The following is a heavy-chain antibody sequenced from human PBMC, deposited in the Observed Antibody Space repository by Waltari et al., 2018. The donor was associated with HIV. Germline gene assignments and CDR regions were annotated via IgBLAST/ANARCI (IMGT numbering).Heavy chain of an antibody. CDR1: GYSFSALS. CDR2: RDRESASR. D-gene: IGHD2-21*02. J-gene: IGHJ6*02. CDR3: ATDFDRATMTAKITGAFHV. V-gene: IGHV1-24*01. Sequence: QSGPEVKKPGASVKVSCKLSGYSFSALSTHWVRPTPGGEFEWLGGRDRESASRMVGQRFQGRPTRAEYFDNDTADLYLVNRTSDDAALYDCATDFDRATMTAKITGAFHVWGQGTMVLVS.